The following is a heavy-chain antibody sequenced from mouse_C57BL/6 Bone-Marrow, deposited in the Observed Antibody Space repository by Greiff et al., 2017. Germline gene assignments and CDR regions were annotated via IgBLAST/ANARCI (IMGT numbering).Heavy chain of an antibody. J-gene: IGHJ4*01. CDR1: GYTFTSYW. CDR3: AREGNWDTGAMDY. Sequence: VQLQQPGAELVKPGASVKLSCKASGYTFTSYWMQWVKQRPGQGLEWIGEIDPSDSYTNYNQKFKGKATLTVDPSSSTAYMQRSSLTSEDSAVYYCAREGNWDTGAMDYWGQGTSVTVSS. V-gene: IGHV1-50*01. CDR2: IDPSDSYT. D-gene: IGHD4-1*02.